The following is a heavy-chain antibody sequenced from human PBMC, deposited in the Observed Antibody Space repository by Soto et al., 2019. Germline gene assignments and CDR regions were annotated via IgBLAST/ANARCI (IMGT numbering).Heavy chain of an antibody. CDR1: GFTFSSYG. D-gene: IGHD2-2*01. V-gene: IGHV3-30*18. CDR2: ISYGGSNK. Sequence: QVQLVESGGGVAQPGRSLRLSCAASGFTFSSYGMHWVRQAPGKGLEWVAVISYGGSNKYYADSVKGRFTISRDNSKNTLYLQMNNLRAEDTAVYYCAKDNCISTSCYRLYNWFDPWGQGTLVTVSS. CDR3: AKDNCISTSCYRLYNWFDP. J-gene: IGHJ5*02.